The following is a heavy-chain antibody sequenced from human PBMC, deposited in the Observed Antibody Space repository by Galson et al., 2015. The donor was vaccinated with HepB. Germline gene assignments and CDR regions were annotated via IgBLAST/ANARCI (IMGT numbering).Heavy chain of an antibody. Sequence: SLRLSCAASGFTFSSYNMNWVRQAPGKGLEWVSSISSSSNYIYYADSVKGRFTTSRDNAKNSLYLQMNSLRSDDTAVYYCARVSPTLYCSSTSCPKQIHDETWDYWGQGTLVTVSS. CDR2: ISSSSNYI. J-gene: IGHJ4*02. CDR1: GFTFSSYN. CDR3: ARVSPTLYCSSTSCPKQIHDETWDY. V-gene: IGHV3-21*04. D-gene: IGHD2-2*01.